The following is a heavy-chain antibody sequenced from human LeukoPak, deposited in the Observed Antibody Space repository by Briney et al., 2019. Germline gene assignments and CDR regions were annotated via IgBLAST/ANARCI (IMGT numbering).Heavy chain of an antibody. Sequence: GGALRLSCAASGFTFSSYAMSWVRQAPGKGLEWGSAISGSGGSTYYADSVRGRFTISRDNSKNTLYLQMNSLRAGDTAVYYCAKDSCSSTSCYFAFDYWGQGTLVTVSS. CDR2: ISGSGGST. V-gene: IGHV3-23*01. CDR3: AKDSCSSTSCYFAFDY. CDR1: GFTFSSYA. D-gene: IGHD2-2*01. J-gene: IGHJ4*02.